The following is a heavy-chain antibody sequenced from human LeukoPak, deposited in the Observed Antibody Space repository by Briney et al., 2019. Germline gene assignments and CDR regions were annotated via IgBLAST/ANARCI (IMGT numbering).Heavy chain of an antibody. J-gene: IGHJ6*02. Sequence: SETLSLTCTVSGGSISSYYWSWIRQPAGKGLEWIGRIYTSGSTNYNPSLKSRVTMSVDTSKNQFSLKLSSVTAADTAVYYCARTGTAMVYYYGMDVWGQGTTVTVSS. CDR3: ARTGTAMVYYYGMDV. CDR2: IYTSGST. V-gene: IGHV4-4*07. CDR1: GGSISSYY. D-gene: IGHD5-18*01.